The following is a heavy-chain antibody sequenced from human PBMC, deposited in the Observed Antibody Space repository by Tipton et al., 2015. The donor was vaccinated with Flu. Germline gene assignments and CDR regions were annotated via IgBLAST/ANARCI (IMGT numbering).Heavy chain of an antibody. CDR2: INHSGST. Sequence: LRLSCSVPGGSFSGYFWAWIRQPPGKGLEWIGEINHSGSTHHNSSLKSRVTMSVDSSTNQFSLHLSSVTAADTAVYYCARVSPRRVTAIVVVMLPGGYFDYWGQGTLAIVSS. CDR3: ARVSPRRVTAIVVVMLPGGYFDY. J-gene: IGHJ4*02. V-gene: IGHV4-34*01. D-gene: IGHD3-22*01. CDR1: GGSFSGYF.